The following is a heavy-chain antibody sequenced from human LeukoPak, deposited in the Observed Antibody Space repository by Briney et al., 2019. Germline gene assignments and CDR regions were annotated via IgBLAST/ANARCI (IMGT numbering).Heavy chain of an antibody. V-gene: IGHV1-2*02. Sequence: GASVKVSCKASGYTFTGYYMHWVRQAPGQGPEWMGWINPNSGGTNYAQKFQGRVTMTRDTSISTAYMELSRLRFDDTAVYYCAREEHCSGGSCPAHDMDVWGKGTTATVSS. CDR3: AREEHCSGGSCPAHDMDV. J-gene: IGHJ6*03. CDR1: GYTFTGYY. D-gene: IGHD2-15*01. CDR2: INPNSGGT.